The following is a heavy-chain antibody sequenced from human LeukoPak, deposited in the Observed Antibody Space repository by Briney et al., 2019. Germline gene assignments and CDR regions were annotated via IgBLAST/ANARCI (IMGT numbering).Heavy chain of an antibody. CDR1: GFSLSTNGMC. V-gene: IGHV2-70*11. CDR2: IDWDDDK. CDR3: ARTLLEMATIRFDY. Sequence: SGPTLVNPTQTLTLTCTFSGFSLSTNGMCVSWIRQPPGKALEWLARIDWDDDKTYSTFLKTRLTISKDTSKNQVVLTMTNLDPVDTATYYCARTLLEMATIRFDYWGQGILVTVSS. J-gene: IGHJ4*02. D-gene: IGHD5-24*01.